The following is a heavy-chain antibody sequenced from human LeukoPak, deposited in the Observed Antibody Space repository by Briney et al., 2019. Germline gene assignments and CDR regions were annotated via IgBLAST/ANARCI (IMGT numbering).Heavy chain of an antibody. J-gene: IGHJ4*02. D-gene: IGHD4-17*01. CDR3: ARDRNGEHDY. Sequence: SVKVSCKASGGTFSSYAISWVRQAPGQGLEWMGRIIPIFGTANYAQRFQGRVTITADKSTSTAYMELSSLRSEDTAVYYCARDRNGEHDYWGQGTLVTVSS. CDR2: IIPIFGTA. CDR1: GGTFSSYA. V-gene: IGHV1-69*06.